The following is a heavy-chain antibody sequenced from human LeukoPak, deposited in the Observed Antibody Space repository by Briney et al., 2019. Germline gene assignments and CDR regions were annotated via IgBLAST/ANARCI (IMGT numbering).Heavy chain of an antibody. V-gene: IGHV3-30-3*01. D-gene: IGHD5-18*01. CDR2: ISYDGSNK. CDR3: ARVVIAKAMVTYYYYYGMDV. J-gene: IGHJ6*02. Sequence: QAGGSLRLSCAASGFTFSSYAMHWVRQAPGKGLEWVAVISYDGSNKYYADSVKGRFTISRDNSKNTLYLQMNSLRAEDTAVHYCARVVIAKAMVTYYYYYGMDVWGQGTTVTVSS. CDR1: GFTFSSYA.